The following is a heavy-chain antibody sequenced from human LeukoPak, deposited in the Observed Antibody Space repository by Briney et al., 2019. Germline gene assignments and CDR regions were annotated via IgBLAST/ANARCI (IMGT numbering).Heavy chain of an antibody. D-gene: IGHD3-22*01. J-gene: IGHJ4*02. CDR1: GFIFSAYT. CDR2: ISXSSTYK. V-gene: IGHV3-21*01. Sequence: GGSLRLSCAASGFIFSAYTMNWVRXAPGKGLEWVSSISXSSTYKYYADSLKGRFTISRDNAQNSVYLQMNSLRAEDTAVYYCARVAQYYYDSSGYYCPDYWGQGTLVTVSS. CDR3: ARVAQYYYDSSGYYCPDY.